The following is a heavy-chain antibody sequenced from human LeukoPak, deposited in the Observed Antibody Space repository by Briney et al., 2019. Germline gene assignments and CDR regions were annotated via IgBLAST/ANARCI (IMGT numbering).Heavy chain of an antibody. V-gene: IGHV3-23*01. CDR3: AKVEAAADSYFDY. CDR1: GFTFSSYA. CDR2: ISGSGGST. D-gene: IGHD6-13*01. J-gene: IGHJ4*02. Sequence: GRSLRLSCAASGFTFSSYAMSWVRQAPGKGLEWVSAISGSGGSTYYADSVKGRFTISRDNSKNTLYLQMNSLRAEDTAVYHCAKVEAAADSYFDYWGQGTLVTVSS.